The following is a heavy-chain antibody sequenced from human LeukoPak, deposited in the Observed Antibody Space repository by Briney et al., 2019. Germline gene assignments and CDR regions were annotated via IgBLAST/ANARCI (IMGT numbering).Heavy chain of an antibody. CDR2: IGGSGSVSNT. V-gene: IGHV3-23*01. D-gene: IGHD4-17*01. CDR3: AKDRGNYGDYVGWFDP. Sequence: GSLRLSCAASGFTFSSYAMSWVRQAPGNGLEWVSAIGGSGSVSNTYYADSVKGRFTISRDNSKNTLYLQMNSLRAADTAVYYCAKDRGNYGDYVGWFDPWGQGTLVTVSS. J-gene: IGHJ5*02. CDR1: GFTFSSYA.